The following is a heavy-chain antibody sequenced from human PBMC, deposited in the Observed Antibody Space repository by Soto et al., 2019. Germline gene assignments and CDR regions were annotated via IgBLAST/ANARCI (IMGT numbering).Heavy chain of an antibody. CDR3: ARGGWYVDY. Sequence: SETLSLTCTVSGGSMSGNYWSWIRQTPGKGLGWIGYIYYTGTTNYNASLKSRVTLSVDTSKNQFSLKLTSVTAADTAVYFCARGGWYVDYWGQGTLVTVSS. D-gene: IGHD6-19*01. CDR2: IYYTGTT. V-gene: IGHV4-59*01. J-gene: IGHJ4*02. CDR1: GGSMSGNY.